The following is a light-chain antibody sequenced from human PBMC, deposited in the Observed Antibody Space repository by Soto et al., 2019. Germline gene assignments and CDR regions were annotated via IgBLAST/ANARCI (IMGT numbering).Light chain of an antibody. V-gene: IGKV3-15*01. CDR3: WLWT. CDR2: GAS. CDR1: QSVNAN. J-gene: IGKJ1*01. Sequence: EVVMTQSPATLSVSPGERATLSCRASQSVNANLAWYQQKPGQAPRLLIHGASNRATGIPARFSGSGFGPEFILSIRTRQSEVFAVSDTWLWTFGQGTKVEI.